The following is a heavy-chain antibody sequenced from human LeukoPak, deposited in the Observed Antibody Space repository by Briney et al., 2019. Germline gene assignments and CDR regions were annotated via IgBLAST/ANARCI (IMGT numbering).Heavy chain of an antibody. CDR1: GGSISSSTYY. D-gene: IGHD2-15*01. V-gene: IGHV4-39*01. CDR2: IYYSGYT. J-gene: IGHJ6*02. CDR3: ATSGPGYYYGMDV. Sequence: SETLSLTCTVSGGSISSSTYYWGWIRQLPGKGLEWIGSIYYSGYTYHNPPLESRVTMSVDTSKNQFSLKLTSVTAADTAVYYCATSGPGYYYGMDVWGQGTTVTVSS.